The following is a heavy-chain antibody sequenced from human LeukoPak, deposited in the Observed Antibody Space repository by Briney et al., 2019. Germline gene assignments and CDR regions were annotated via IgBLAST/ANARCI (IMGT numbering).Heavy chain of an antibody. D-gene: IGHD7-27*01. Sequence: GGSLRPSCAASGFTFSDYAMNWVRQAPMKGLEWVSHINGDSGLIDYAGSVRGRFTISRDNAQNSLYLQMNSLRAEDTAVYYCARDLNWGFDYWGQGILITVSS. J-gene: IGHJ4*02. CDR1: GFTFSDYA. CDR2: INGDSGLI. CDR3: ARDLNWGFDY. V-gene: IGHV3-48*01.